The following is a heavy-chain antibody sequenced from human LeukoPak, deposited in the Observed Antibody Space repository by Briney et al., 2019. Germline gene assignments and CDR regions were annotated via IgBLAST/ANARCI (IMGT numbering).Heavy chain of an antibody. CDR1: GYTFTSYG. Sequence: ASVKVSCKASGYTFTSYGISWVRQAPGQGLEWMGWICAYNGNTNYAQMLQGRVTMTTDTSTSTAYMELRSLRSDDTAVYYCARGGEDILTGYYRAFDYWGQGTLVTVSS. D-gene: IGHD3-9*01. CDR3: ARGGEDILTGYYRAFDY. CDR2: ICAYNGNT. V-gene: IGHV1-18*04. J-gene: IGHJ4*02.